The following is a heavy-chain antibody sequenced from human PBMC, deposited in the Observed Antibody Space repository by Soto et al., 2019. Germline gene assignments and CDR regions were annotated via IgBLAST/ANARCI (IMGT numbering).Heavy chain of an antibody. CDR2: INAGNGNT. D-gene: IGHD3-3*01. CDR3: AGDGSRTIFGVVIILESWFDP. Sequence: QVQLVQSGAEVKKPGASVKVSCKASGYTFTSYAMHWVRQAPGQRLEWMGWINAGNGNTKYSQKLQGRVTITRDTSASTAYMEVSSLRSEDTAVYYGAGDGSRTIFGVVIILESWFDPWGQGTLVTVSS. J-gene: IGHJ5*02. V-gene: IGHV1-3*01. CDR1: GYTFTSYA.